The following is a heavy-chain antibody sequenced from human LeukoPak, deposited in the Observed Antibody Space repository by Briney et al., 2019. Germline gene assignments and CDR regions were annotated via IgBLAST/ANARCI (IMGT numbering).Heavy chain of an antibody. CDR3: ARDSYGSYYYYMDV. Sequence: ASVKVSCKASGYTFTGYYMHWVRQAPGQGLEWMGWINPNSGGTNYAQKFQGRVTMTRDTSISTAYMELSRLRSDDTAVYYCARDSYGSYYYYMDVWGKGTTVTISS. D-gene: IGHD5-18*01. CDR2: INPNSGGT. J-gene: IGHJ6*03. CDR1: GYTFTGYY. V-gene: IGHV1-2*02.